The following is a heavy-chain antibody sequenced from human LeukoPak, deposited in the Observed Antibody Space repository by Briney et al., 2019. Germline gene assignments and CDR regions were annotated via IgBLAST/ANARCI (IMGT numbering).Heavy chain of an antibody. Sequence: GGSLRLSCAASGFTFSSYGMHWVRQAPGKGLEWVAVILNDGSQEKYADSVKGRFIISRDNSKDTLFLQMNSLRAEDTAVYYCARDDALGDNALDIWGQGKMVTVSS. CDR2: ILNDGSQE. CDR1: GFTFSSYG. V-gene: IGHV3-33*01. J-gene: IGHJ3*02. CDR3: ARDDALGDNALDI. D-gene: IGHD3-16*01.